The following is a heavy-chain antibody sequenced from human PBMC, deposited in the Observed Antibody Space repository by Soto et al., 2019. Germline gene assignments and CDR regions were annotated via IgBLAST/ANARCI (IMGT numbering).Heavy chain of an antibody. J-gene: IGHJ6*02. D-gene: IGHD3-10*01. Sequence: ASVKVSCKASGFTFTSSAVQWVRQARGQRLEWIGWIVVGSGNTNYAQKFQERVTITRDMSTSTAYMELSSLRSEDTAVYYCAADLIHTVRGVSYYGMDVWGQGTTVTVSS. CDR3: AADLIHTVRGVSYYGMDV. CDR1: GFTFTSSA. V-gene: IGHV1-58*01. CDR2: IVVGSGNT.